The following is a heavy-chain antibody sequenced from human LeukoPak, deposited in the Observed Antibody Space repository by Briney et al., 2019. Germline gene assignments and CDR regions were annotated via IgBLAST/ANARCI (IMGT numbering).Heavy chain of an antibody. J-gene: IGHJ4*02. CDR1: GYSFTTYW. CDR3: ARQYYGDNSGFDY. D-gene: IGHD4-23*01. V-gene: IGHV5-51*01. CDR2: IYPGDSDT. Sequence: GESLKISCKGSGYSFTTYWIGWVRQMPGKGLEWMAIIYPGDSDTRYSPSFQGHVTISADKSISPAYLKWSSLKASDPAMYYCARQYYGDNSGFDYWGQGTPVTVSS.